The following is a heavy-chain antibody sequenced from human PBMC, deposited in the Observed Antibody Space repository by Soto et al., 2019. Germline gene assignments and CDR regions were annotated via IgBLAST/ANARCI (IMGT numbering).Heavy chain of an antibody. V-gene: IGHV5-51*01. CDR1: GYSFAGYW. Sequence: GESLKISCKGSGYSFAGYWIGWVRQMPGKGLEWMGIIYPGDSDTRYSPSFQGQVTISADKSISTAYLQWSSLKASDTAMYYCARVSSPYSSSPFDIWGQGTMVTVSS. D-gene: IGHD6-13*01. CDR3: ARVSSPYSSSPFDI. CDR2: IYPGDSDT. J-gene: IGHJ3*02.